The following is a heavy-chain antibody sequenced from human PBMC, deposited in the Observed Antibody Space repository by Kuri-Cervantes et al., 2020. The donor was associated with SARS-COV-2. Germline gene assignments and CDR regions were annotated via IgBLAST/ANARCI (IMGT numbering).Heavy chain of an antibody. Sequence: GSLRLSCTVSGGSISGHSWIWIRQPPGKGLEWIGYIYYSGSTNYNPSLKSRVTMSVDTSKNQFSLKLSSVTAADTAVYYCARVNWGFDYWGQGTLVTVSS. V-gene: IGHV4-59*11. J-gene: IGHJ4*02. CDR2: IYYSGST. CDR1: GGSISGHS. CDR3: ARVNWGFDY. D-gene: IGHD7-27*01.